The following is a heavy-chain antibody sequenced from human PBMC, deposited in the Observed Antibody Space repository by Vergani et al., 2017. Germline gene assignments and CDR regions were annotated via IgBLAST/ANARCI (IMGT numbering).Heavy chain of an antibody. CDR3: AREGTGTRIWFGETGRGAFDY. V-gene: IGHV1-18*01. CDR1: GYTFTSYG. CDR2: ISAYNGKT. J-gene: IGHJ4*02. Sequence: QVQLVQSGAEVKKPGASVKVSCKASGYTFTSYGISWVRQAPGQGLEWMGWISAYNGKTNYAQKVQGRVTMTTDTSTSTAYMELRILRSDDTAVYYWAREGTGTRIWFGETGRGAFDYWGQGTLVTVSS. D-gene: IGHD3-10*01.